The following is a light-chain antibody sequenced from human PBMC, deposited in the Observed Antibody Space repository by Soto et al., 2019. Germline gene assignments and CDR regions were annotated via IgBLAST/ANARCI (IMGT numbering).Light chain of an antibody. J-gene: IGKJ1*01. CDR2: GAS. CDR3: QQYNNWPRT. CDR1: QSVSSN. Sequence: EIVMTQSPATLSVSPGERATLSCRASQSVSSNLAWYQQKHGQAPRLLIYGASTRATGIPARFSGSGSGKEFTLNISSLQSEEFAVYYCQQYNNWPRTFGQGTKVEIK. V-gene: IGKV3-15*01.